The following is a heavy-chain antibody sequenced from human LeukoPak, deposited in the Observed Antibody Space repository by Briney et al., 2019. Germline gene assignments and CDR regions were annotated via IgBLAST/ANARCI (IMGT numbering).Heavy chain of an antibody. CDR2: IKSDGSST. CDR3: ANFPCSSTSCSDP. Sequence: GGSLRLSCAASGFTFSNYWMHWVRQAPGEALMWVSRIKSDGSSTTYADSVKGRFTISRDNSKNTLYLQMNSLRAEDTAVYYCANFPCSSTSCSDPWGQGTLVTVSS. D-gene: IGHD2-2*01. J-gene: IGHJ5*02. V-gene: IGHV3-74*01. CDR1: GFTFSNYW.